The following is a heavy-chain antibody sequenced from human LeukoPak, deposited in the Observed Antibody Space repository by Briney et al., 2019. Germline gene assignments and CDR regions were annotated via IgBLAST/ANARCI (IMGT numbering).Heavy chain of an antibody. CDR3: ARAGVLLWFGELNNWFDP. Sequence: ASVKVSCKASGYTLTGYYMHWVRQAPGQGLEWMGWINPNSGGTNYAQKFQGRVTMTRDTSISTAYMELSRLRSDDTAVYYCARAGVLLWFGELNNWFDPWGQGTLVTVSS. D-gene: IGHD3-10*01. CDR1: GYTLTGYY. V-gene: IGHV1-2*02. CDR2: INPNSGGT. J-gene: IGHJ5*02.